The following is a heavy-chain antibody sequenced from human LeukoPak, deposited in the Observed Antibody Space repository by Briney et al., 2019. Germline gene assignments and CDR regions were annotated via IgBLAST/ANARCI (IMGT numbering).Heavy chain of an antibody. V-gene: IGHV3-30*18. CDR3: AKGGAQRTLRWGMDY. CDR1: GFTFSNYY. CDR2: ISNDGGIE. J-gene: IGHJ4*02. D-gene: IGHD4-23*01. Sequence: PGGSLRLSCAASGFTFSNYYMHWVRQAPGKGLECVALISNDGGIEYHGDSVRGRFAISRDNSENTLYLQMNSLRPEDTAVYYCAKGGAQRTLRWGMDYWGQGALVTVSS.